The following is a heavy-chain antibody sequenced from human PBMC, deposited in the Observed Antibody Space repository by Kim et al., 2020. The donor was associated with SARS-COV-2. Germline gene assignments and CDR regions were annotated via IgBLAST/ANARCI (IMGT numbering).Heavy chain of an antibody. CDR1: GYSFTRYW. CDR3: ARRIAVDTTAYYAMDV. J-gene: IGHJ6*02. V-gene: IGHV5-51*01. D-gene: IGHD6-19*01. CDR2: IYPGDSDT. Sequence: GESLKISCKGSGYSFTRYWIGWVRQMPGKGLECMGIIYPGDSDTRYSPSFQGQVIISVDKSISTDYLQWNNLKASDTAIYYCARRIAVDTTAYYAMDVWGQWTSLTVSS.